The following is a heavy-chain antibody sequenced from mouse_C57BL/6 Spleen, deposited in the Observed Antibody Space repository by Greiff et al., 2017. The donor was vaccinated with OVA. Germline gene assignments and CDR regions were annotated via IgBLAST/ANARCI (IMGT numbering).Heavy chain of an antibody. CDR1: GYTFTDYN. Sequence: VQLQQSGPELVKPGASVKMSCKASGYTFTDYNMHWVKQSHGKSLEWIGYINPNNGGTSYNQKFKGKATLTVNKSSSTAYMELRSLTSEDSAVYYCASGWDDWYFDVWGTGTTVTVSS. J-gene: IGHJ1*03. D-gene: IGHD4-1*01. CDR2: INPNNGGT. CDR3: ASGWDDWYFDV. V-gene: IGHV1-22*01.